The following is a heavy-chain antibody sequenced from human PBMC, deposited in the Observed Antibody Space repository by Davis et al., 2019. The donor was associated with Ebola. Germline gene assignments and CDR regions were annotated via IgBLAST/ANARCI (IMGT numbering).Heavy chain of an antibody. CDR1: GFTFSSYW. Sequence: GGSLRLSCAASGFTFSSYWMSWVRQAPGKGLEWVSGISGSGGSTYYADSVKGRFTISRDNSKNTLYLQMNSLRAEDTAVYYCATEQARSSGWYGPGYWGQGTLVTVSS. CDR3: ATEQARSSGWYGPGY. CDR2: ISGSGGST. V-gene: IGHV3-23*01. D-gene: IGHD6-19*01. J-gene: IGHJ4*02.